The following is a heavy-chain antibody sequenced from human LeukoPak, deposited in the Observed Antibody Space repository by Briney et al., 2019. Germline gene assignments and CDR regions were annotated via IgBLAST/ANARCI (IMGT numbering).Heavy chain of an antibody. D-gene: IGHD6-13*01. J-gene: IGHJ4*02. Sequence: GGSLRLSCAASGFTFSSYEMNWVRQAPGKGLEWVSYISSSGSTIYYADSVKGRFTISRDNSKNTLYLQMNSLRAEDTAVYYCARGLAGPNIDYWGQGTLVTVSS. CDR2: ISSSGSTI. CDR3: ARGLAGPNIDY. CDR1: GFTFSSYE. V-gene: IGHV3-48*03.